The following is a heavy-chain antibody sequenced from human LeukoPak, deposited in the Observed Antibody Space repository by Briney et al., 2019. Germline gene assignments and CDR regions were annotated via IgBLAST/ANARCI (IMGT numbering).Heavy chain of an antibody. CDR2: IYYSGST. J-gene: IGHJ6*02. Sequence: SETLSLTCTVSGGSISSYYWSWIRQPPGKGLEWIGYIYYSGSTNYNPSLKSRVTISVDTSKNQFSLKLSSVTAADTAVYYCARTLTYYYGSGSYSYFYYYGMDVWGQGTTVTVSS. CDR1: GGSISSYY. V-gene: IGHV4-59*08. D-gene: IGHD3-10*01. CDR3: ARTLTYYYGSGSYSYFYYYGMDV.